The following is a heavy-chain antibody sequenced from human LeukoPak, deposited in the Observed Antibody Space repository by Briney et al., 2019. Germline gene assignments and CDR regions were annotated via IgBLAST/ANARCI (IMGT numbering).Heavy chain of an antibody. Sequence: PGGSLRLSCAASGFTFSNFAMHWVRQAPGKGLQWVAGISYDAGSQFHADSVKGRFAISRDNSKSTLYLQMNSLRAEDTAVYFCARGYSTGYFYFDYWGQGTLVTVSS. D-gene: IGHD3-22*01. V-gene: IGHV3-30*01. J-gene: IGHJ4*02. CDR2: ISYDAGSQ. CDR3: ARGYSTGYFYFDY. CDR1: GFTFSNFA.